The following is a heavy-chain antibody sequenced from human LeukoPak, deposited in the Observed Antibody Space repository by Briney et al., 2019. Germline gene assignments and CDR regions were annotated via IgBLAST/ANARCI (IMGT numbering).Heavy chain of an antibody. V-gene: IGHV3-11*04. D-gene: IGHD2-15*01. Sequence: GGSLRLSCAASGFTFSDYYMSWIRQAPGKGLEWVSYISSSGSTIYYADSVKGRFTISRDNAKNSLYLQMNSLRAEDTAVYYCARVAFPYCSGGSCYSLHYYYYMDVWGKGTTVTVSS. CDR1: GFTFSDYY. CDR3: ARVAFPYCSGGSCYSLHYYYYMDV. CDR2: ISSSGSTI. J-gene: IGHJ6*03.